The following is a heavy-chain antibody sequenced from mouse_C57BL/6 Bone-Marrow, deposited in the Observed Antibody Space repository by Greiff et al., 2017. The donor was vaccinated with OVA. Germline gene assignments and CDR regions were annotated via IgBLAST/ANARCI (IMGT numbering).Heavy chain of an antibody. CDR2: ISYDGSN. CDR1: GYSITSGYY. D-gene: IGHD2-1*01. CDR3: ARGENYGNYFAY. V-gene: IGHV3-6*01. Sequence: EVQLVESGPGLVKPSQSLSLTCSVTGYSITSGYYWNWIRQFPGNKLEWMGYISYDGSNNYNPSLKNRISITRDTSKNQFFLKLNSVTTEDTATCYRARGENYGNYFAYWGQGTLVTVSA. J-gene: IGHJ3*01.